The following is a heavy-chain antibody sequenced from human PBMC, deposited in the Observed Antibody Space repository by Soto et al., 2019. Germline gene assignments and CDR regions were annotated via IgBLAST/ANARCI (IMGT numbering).Heavy chain of an antibody. CDR1: GFTFSSYA. D-gene: IGHD6-13*01. CDR3: AKGFGSSWYYYGMDV. Sequence: GSLRLSCAASGFTFSSYAMRWVRQAPGKGLEWVSAISGSGGSTYYADSVKGRFTISRDNSKNTLYLQMNSLRAEDTAVYYCAKGFGSSWYYYGMDVWGQGTTVTVSS. J-gene: IGHJ6*02. CDR2: ISGSGGST. V-gene: IGHV3-23*01.